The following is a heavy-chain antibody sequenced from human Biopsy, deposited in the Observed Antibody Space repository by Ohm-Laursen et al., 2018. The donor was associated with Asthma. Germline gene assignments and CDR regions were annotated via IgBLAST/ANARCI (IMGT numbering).Heavy chain of an antibody. CDR1: PGSFSGFF. J-gene: IGHJ6*02. Sequence: VTLSLTCVVYPGSFSGFFWTWIRQSPGKGLEWIGETNERGVTNNNPSLKSRVIISIDTYWNRVSLKLTSVTAADTAVYYCARGPELDVWGQGTTVTVSS. CDR3: ARGPELDV. V-gene: IGHV4-34*01. CDR2: TNERGVT.